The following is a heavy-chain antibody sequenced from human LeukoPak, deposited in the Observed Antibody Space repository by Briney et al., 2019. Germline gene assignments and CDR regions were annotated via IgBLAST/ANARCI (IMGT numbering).Heavy chain of an antibody. CDR3: ARDANCSSTSCYHASNWFDP. D-gene: IGHD2-2*01. CDR2: IIPIFGTA. J-gene: IGHJ5*02. Sequence: SVKVSCKASGGTFSSYAISWVRQAPGQGLEWMGGIIPIFGTANYAQKFQGRVTITADESTSTAYMELSSLRSEDTAVYYCARDANCSSTSCYHASNWFDPWGQGTLVTVSS. CDR1: GGTFSSYA. V-gene: IGHV1-69*01.